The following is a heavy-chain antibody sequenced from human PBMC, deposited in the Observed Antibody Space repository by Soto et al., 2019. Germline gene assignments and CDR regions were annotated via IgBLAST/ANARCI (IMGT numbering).Heavy chain of an antibody. CDR3: AHDFWRLYGMDV. CDR1: GYTFTSYD. CDR2: MNPNSGNT. D-gene: IGHD3-3*01. V-gene: IGHV1-8*01. J-gene: IGHJ6*02. Sequence: ASVKVSCKASGYTFTSYDINWVRQATGQGLEWMGWMNPNSGNTGYAQKFQGRVTMTRNTSISTAYMELSSLRSEDTAVYYCAHDFWRLYGMDVCGQGTTVTVSS.